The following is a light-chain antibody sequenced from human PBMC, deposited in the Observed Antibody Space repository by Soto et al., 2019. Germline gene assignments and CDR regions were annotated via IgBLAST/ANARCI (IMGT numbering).Light chain of an antibody. CDR2: GAS. V-gene: IGKV3-15*01. Sequence: EIVLTQSPATLSVSPGGRATLSCRASQSISDTLAWYQQKPGQAPRLLICGASTRATGFPARFSGSGSGADFTLTISSLQSEDFAVYYCQQYDNWPWTFGQGTRLEIK. J-gene: IGKJ5*01. CDR1: QSISDT. CDR3: QQYDNWPWT.